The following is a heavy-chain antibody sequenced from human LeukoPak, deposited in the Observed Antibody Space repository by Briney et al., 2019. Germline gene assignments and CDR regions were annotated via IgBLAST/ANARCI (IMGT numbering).Heavy chain of an antibody. Sequence: GGSLRLSCAASGFTFSSYSMNWVRQAPGKGLEWVSYISSSSSTIYYADSVKGRFTISRDNAKNSLSLQMNSLRAEDTAVYYCARQPPNYGLGYWGQGTLVTVSS. J-gene: IGHJ4*02. CDR2: ISSSSSTI. D-gene: IGHD4-17*01. CDR1: GFTFSSYS. CDR3: ARQPPNYGLGY. V-gene: IGHV3-48*04.